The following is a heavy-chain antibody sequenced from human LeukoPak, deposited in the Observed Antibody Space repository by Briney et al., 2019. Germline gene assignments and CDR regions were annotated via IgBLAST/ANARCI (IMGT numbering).Heavy chain of an antibody. J-gene: IGHJ6*03. D-gene: IGHD4-11*01. CDR1: GYSISSGYY. CDR2: IYHSGST. V-gene: IGHV4-38-2*01. Sequence: SETLSLTCAVSGYSISSGYYWGWIRQPPGKGLEWIGSIYHSGSTYYNPSLKSRVTISVDTSKNQFSLKLSSVAAADTAVYYCARGGRITTTVTTYYYYMDVWGKGTTVTVSS. CDR3: ARGGRITTTVTTYYYYMDV.